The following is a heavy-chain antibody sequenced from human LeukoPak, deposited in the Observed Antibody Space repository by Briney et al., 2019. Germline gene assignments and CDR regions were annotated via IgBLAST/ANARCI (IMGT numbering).Heavy chain of an antibody. CDR3: AKVVGTGTTPTDY. CDR1: GFTFNKYA. CDR2: INASGDNT. V-gene: IGHV3-23*01. J-gene: IGHJ4*02. Sequence: GGTLRLSCAASGFTFNKYAMTWVRQAQGQGLVWFAVINASGDNTDYADSVKGRFTISRDNSKNTLSLQMNSLRVEDTAVYYCAKVVGTGTTPTDYWGQGTLVTVSS. D-gene: IGHD1-1*01.